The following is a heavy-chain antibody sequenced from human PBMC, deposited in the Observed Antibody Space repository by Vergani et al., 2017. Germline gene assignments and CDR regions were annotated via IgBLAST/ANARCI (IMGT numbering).Heavy chain of an antibody. V-gene: IGHV3-23*01. D-gene: IGHD1-26*01. CDR2: ISGSGGST. J-gene: IGHJ2*01. CDR3: AKVIVGATTARRGWYFDL. Sequence: EVQLLESGGGLVQPGGSLRLSCAASGFTFSSYAMSWVRQAPGKGLEWVSAISGSGGSTYYADSVKGRFTISRDNSKTTLYLQMNSLRAEDTAVYYCAKVIVGATTARRGWYFDLWGRGTLVTVSS. CDR1: GFTFSSYA.